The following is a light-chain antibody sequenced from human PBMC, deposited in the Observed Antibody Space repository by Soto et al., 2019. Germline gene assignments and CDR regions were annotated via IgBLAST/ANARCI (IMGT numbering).Light chain of an antibody. CDR1: SSDVVGYNY. CDR2: DVS. Sequence: QSALTQPAPLSGSPGQSITISCTGNSSDVVGYNYVSWYQQHPGKAPKLMIYDVSNRPSGVSNRFSGSKSGNTASLTISGLQPEDEADYYCSSYTTSNTRQIVFGTGTKVTVL. V-gene: IGLV2-14*01. CDR3: SSYTTSNTRQIV. J-gene: IGLJ1*01.